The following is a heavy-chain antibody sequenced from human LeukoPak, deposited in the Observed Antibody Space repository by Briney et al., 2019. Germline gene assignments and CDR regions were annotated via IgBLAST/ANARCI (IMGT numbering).Heavy chain of an antibody. Sequence: SETLSLTCTVSGGSISSGSYYWSWIRQPAGKGLEWIGRIYTSGSTNYNPSLKSRVTISVDTSKNQFSLKLSSVTAADTAVYYCARGAMVRGVIITFWYFDLWGRGTLVTVSS. V-gene: IGHV4-61*02. J-gene: IGHJ2*01. CDR2: IYTSGST. CDR3: ARGAMVRGVIITFWYFDL. CDR1: GGSISSGSYY. D-gene: IGHD3-10*01.